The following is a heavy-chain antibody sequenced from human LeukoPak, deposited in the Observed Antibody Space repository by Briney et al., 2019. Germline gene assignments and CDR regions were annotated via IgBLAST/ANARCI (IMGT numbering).Heavy chain of an antibody. J-gene: IGHJ4*02. CDR2: VSASGGST. Sequence: SGGSLRLSCAASGFIFSANAMTWVCQAPGKGLEWVSTVSASGGSTYYADSVKGRFTISRDNSKNTLYLQLSSLRAEDTAVYYCAKLSAFYYHSWGQGALVTVSS. V-gene: IGHV3-23*01. CDR1: GFIFSANA. D-gene: IGHD3-22*01. CDR3: AKLSAFYYHS.